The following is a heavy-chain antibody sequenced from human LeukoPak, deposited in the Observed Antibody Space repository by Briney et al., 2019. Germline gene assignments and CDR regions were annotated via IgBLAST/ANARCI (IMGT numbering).Heavy chain of an antibody. J-gene: IGHJ4*02. CDR1: GGSISSYY. V-gene: IGHV4-39*01. D-gene: IGHD3-10*01. CDR2: IYYSGST. CDR3: ASYGSGSYYNSDY. Sequence: SETLSLTCTVSGGSISSYYWGWIRQPPGKGLEWIGSIYYSGSTYYNPSLKSRVTISVDTSKNQFSLKLSSVTAADTAVYYCASYGSGSYYNSDYWGQGTLVTVSS.